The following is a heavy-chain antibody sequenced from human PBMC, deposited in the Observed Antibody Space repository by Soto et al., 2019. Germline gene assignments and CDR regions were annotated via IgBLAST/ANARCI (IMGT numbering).Heavy chain of an antibody. J-gene: IGHJ4*02. V-gene: IGHV4-4*07. CDR3: ARGGIQLSYAFDY. CDR2: IYTSGST. CDR1: GTSVSNYY. D-gene: IGHD5-18*01. Sequence: TLSLTCSVSGTSVSNYYWSWIRQPAGKGLEHIGRIYTSGSTSYNPSLKSRVTMSMDTSQTQIYLNLTSVTAADTAVYYCARGGIQLSYAFDYWGQGIQVTVSS.